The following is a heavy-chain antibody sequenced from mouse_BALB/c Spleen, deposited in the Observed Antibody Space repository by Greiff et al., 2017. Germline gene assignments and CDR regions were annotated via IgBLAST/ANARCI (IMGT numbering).Heavy chain of an antibody. CDR1: GFAFSSYD. V-gene: IGHV5-12-1*01. Sequence: EVKVEESGGGLVKPGGSLKLSCAASGFAFSSYDMSWVRQTPEKRLEWVAYISSGGGSTYYPDTVKGRFTISRDNAKNTLYLQMSSLKSEDTPMYYCASPNYDYDGFAYWGQGTLVTVSA. CDR3: ASPNYDYDGFAY. J-gene: IGHJ3*01. CDR2: ISSGGGST. D-gene: IGHD2-4*01.